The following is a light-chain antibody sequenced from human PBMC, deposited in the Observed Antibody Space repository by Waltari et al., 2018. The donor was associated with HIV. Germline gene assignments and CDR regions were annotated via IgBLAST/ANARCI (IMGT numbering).Light chain of an antibody. J-gene: IGKJ1*01. CDR2: KAS. Sequence: IQMTQSPSTLSASVGDRVTITCRSTQSISSRLAWYQQKPGKAPKPLIYKASTLESGVPSRFSGSGSGTEFTLTISSLQPDDFATYYCQQYDIYWTFGQGTKVEIK. CDR3: QQYDIYWT. V-gene: IGKV1-5*03. CDR1: QSISSR.